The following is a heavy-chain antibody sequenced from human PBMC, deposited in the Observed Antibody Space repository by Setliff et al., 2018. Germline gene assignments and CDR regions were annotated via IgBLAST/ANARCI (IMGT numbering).Heavy chain of an antibody. CDR1: GGTFSYYY. D-gene: IGHD6-6*01. V-gene: IGHV4-34*01. J-gene: IGHJ4*02. CDR2: INHTGTT. Sequence: ASETLSLTCAASGGTFSYYYWTWIRQPPGKGLEWVGEINHTGTTKYNPSLQSRVTISIDTSKDQFSLTVTSVTAADTAMYYCARGRNVAARLLDSWGQGTLVTVS. CDR3: ARGRNVAARLLDS.